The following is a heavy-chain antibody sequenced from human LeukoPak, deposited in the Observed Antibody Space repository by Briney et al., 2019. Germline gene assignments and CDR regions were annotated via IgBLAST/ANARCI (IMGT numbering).Heavy chain of an antibody. Sequence: SETLSPTCTVSGGSISSYYWSWIRQPPGKGLEWIGYIYYSGSTNYNPSLKSRVTISVDTSKNQFSLKLSSVTAADTAVYYCARGLYYYYMDVWGKGTTVTVSS. CDR1: GGSISSYY. CDR3: ARGLYYYYMDV. CDR2: IYYSGST. J-gene: IGHJ6*03. V-gene: IGHV4-59*01.